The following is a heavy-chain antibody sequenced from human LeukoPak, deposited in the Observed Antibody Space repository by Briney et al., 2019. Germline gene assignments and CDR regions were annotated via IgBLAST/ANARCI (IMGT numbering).Heavy chain of an antibody. V-gene: IGHV1-18*01. J-gene: IGHJ6*02. CDR3: ARDYDILTGYYTYGMDV. CDR2: ISAYNGNT. Sequence: AASVTVSCKASGGTFSSYAISWVRQAPGQGLEWMGWISAYNGNTNYAQKLQGRVTMTTDTSTSTAYMELRSLRSDDTAVYYCARDYDILTGYYTYGMDVWGQGTTVTVSS. CDR1: GGTFSSYA. D-gene: IGHD3-9*01.